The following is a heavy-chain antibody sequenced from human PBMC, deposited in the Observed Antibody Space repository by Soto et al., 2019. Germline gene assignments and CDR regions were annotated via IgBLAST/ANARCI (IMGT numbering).Heavy chain of an antibody. CDR1: GFTFSSYG. CDR2: IWYDGSNK. Sequence: QVQLVESGGGVVQPGRSLRLSCAASGFTFSSYGMHWVRQAPGKGLEWVAVIWYDGSNKYYADSVKGRFTISRDNSKNTWYRQMNGLRAEDTAVYYCARARWVGAISDWSYYYYAMDVWGQGGTVTVSS. V-gene: IGHV3-33*01. D-gene: IGHD1-26*01. CDR3: ARARWVGAISDWSYYYYAMDV. J-gene: IGHJ6*02.